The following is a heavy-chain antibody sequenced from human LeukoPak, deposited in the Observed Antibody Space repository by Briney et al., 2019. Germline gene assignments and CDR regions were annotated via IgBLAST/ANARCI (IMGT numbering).Heavy chain of an antibody. D-gene: IGHD1-26*01. J-gene: IGHJ3*02. CDR1: GFTFSSYG. V-gene: IGHV3-30*02. Sequence: GGSLRLSCAASGFTFSSYGMHWVRQAPGKGLDWVAFIHHDGSNKYYADSVRGRFTISRDNSKNTLYLQMNSLRAEDTAVYFCARGGSYLSAFDIWGQGTMVTVSS. CDR2: IHHDGSNK. CDR3: ARGGSYLSAFDI.